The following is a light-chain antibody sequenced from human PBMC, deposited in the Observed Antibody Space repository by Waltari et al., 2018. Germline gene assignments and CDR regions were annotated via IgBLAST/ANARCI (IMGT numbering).Light chain of an antibody. CDR1: SSDVGSYNF. V-gene: IGLV2-11*01. Sequence: QSALTQPPSVSGSPGQSVTISCTGTSSDVGSYNFVSWYQQPPDKAPQPLIYDVNKRPSGVPDRFSGSKSGNTASLTISGLQGEDEADYYCCSYAGSYTYVFGTGTKVTAL. CDR2: DVN. J-gene: IGLJ1*01. CDR3: CSYAGSYTYV.